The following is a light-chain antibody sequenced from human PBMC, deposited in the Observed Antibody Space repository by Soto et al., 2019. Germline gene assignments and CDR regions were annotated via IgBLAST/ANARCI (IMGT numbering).Light chain of an antibody. J-gene: IGLJ1*01. V-gene: IGLV2-14*01. Sequence: QSALTQPASVSGSPGQSITISCTGTSSDVGGYNYVSWYQQHPGKAPKLMICDVSNRPSGVSNRFSGSKSGNTASLTISGLQAEDEADYYSSSYTSSSTLEVFGTGTKVTVL. CDR2: DVS. CDR3: SSYTSSSTLEV. CDR1: SSDVGGYNY.